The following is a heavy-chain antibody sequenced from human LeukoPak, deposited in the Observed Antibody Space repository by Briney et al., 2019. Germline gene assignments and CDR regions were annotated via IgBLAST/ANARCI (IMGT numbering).Heavy chain of an antibody. CDR1: GFIFSKAW. CDR2: SKSKTDGGTT. V-gene: IGHV3-15*01. D-gene: IGHD2-2*01. CDR3: TSQLYRYCTSTSCYVCY. J-gene: IGHJ4*02. Sequence: PGGSLRLSCAASGFIFSKAWVTWVRQAPGKGLEWVGRSKSKTDGGTTDYGAPVKGRFSISRDDSKNTLYLQMNSLKIEDTAVYYCTSQLYRYCTSTSCYVCYWGQGTLVTVSS.